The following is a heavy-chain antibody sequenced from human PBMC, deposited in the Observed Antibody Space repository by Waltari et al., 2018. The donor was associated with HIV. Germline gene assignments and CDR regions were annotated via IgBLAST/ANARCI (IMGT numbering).Heavy chain of an antibody. Sequence: QVQLVESGGGVVQPGRSLRLSCRVSGFIFNTYDMHWVRQAPGKGLEWVAVIGFDGNKKDSAVSVKGRVTVSRDNVNNTLHLQLYNMGVGDTGVYYCARGHSSSGRLDPWGQGTLVTVSS. J-gene: IGHJ5*02. V-gene: IGHV3-33*01. CDR2: IGFDGNKK. CDR1: GFIFNTYD. CDR3: ARGHSSSGRLDP. D-gene: IGHD3-10*01.